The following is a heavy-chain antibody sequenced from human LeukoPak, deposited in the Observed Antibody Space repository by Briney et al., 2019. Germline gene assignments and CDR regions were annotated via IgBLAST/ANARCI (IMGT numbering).Heavy chain of an antibody. V-gene: IGHV3-23*01. Sequence: PGGSLRLSCSASGFTFTNYGMSWVRQAPGKRLEWVSGLSGSGDGQFYADSVEGRFTISRDIFNNIWYLQMNSLRAEDTAVYYCAKGCQCPSGLSSWFDPRGQGTLVAVSS. CDR3: AKGCQCPSGLSSWFDP. CDR1: GFTFTNYG. J-gene: IGHJ5*02. D-gene: IGHD1-14*01. CDR2: LSGSGDGQ.